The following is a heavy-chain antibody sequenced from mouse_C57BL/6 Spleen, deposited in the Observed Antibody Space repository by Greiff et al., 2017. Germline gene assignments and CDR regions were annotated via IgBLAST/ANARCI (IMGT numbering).Heavy chain of an antibody. V-gene: IGHV3-6*01. Sequence: DVQLQESGPGLVKPSQSLSLTCSVTGYSITSGYYWNWIRQFPGNKLEWMGYISYDGSNNYNPSLKNRISITRDTSKNQFFLKLNSVTTEDTATYYCARDHDSYAMDYWGQGTSVTVSS. CDR3: ARDHDSYAMDY. J-gene: IGHJ4*01. D-gene: IGHD2-13*01. CDR2: ISYDGSN. CDR1: GYSITSGYY.